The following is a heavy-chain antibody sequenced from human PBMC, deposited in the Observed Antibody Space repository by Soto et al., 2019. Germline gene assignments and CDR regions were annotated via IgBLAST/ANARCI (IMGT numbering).Heavy chain of an antibody. D-gene: IGHD5-12*01. Sequence: ASVKVSCRPSGYTFTSYGISWVRQAPGQGLEWMGWISAYNGNTNYAQKLQGRVTMTTDTSTSTAYMELRSLRSDDTAVYYCAREVFPIYENDASDIWGQGTMVTVSS. CDR3: AREVFPIYENDASDI. V-gene: IGHV1-18*01. CDR2: ISAYNGNT. J-gene: IGHJ3*02. CDR1: GYTFTSYG.